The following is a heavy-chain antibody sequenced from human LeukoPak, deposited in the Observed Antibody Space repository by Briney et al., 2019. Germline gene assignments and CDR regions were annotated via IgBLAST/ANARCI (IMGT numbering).Heavy chain of an antibody. CDR1: GGSISSSSYY. Sequence: SETLSLTCTVSGGSISSSSYYWGWIRQPPGKGLEWIGSIYYSGSTYYNPSLKSRVTISVDTSKNQFSLKLSSVTAADTAVYYCARADGIAAAGLYAQHWGQGTLVTVSS. V-gene: IGHV4-39*07. D-gene: IGHD6-13*01. CDR3: ARADGIAAAGLYAQH. J-gene: IGHJ1*01. CDR2: IYYSGST.